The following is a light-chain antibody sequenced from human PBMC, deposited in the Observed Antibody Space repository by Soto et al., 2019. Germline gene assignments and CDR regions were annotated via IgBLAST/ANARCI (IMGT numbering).Light chain of an antibody. CDR3: QHYNSYWT. CDR2: DAS. Sequence: IQMTQSPSTLSASVGDRVTITCRASQSISSWLAWYQQKPGKAPKLLIYDASSLQSGVPSRFSGSRSGTEFTLTINSLQPDDFATYYCQHYNSYWTFGQGTKVDIK. CDR1: QSISSW. J-gene: IGKJ1*01. V-gene: IGKV1-5*01.